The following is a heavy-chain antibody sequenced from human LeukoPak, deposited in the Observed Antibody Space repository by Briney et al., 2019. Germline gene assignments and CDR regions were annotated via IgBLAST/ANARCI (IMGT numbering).Heavy chain of an antibody. V-gene: IGHV5-51*01. Sequence: GESLKISCKGSGYSFTSYWIGWLRQLAGKGLEWMGFFYPGDSDARYSPSFQGRGTISAGKSIRTAYLQWSSLKASDTAMYYCARRGTGIAVADYYFDYWGQGTLVTVSS. D-gene: IGHD6-19*01. J-gene: IGHJ4*02. CDR2: FYPGDSDA. CDR1: GYSFTSYW. CDR3: ARRGTGIAVADYYFDY.